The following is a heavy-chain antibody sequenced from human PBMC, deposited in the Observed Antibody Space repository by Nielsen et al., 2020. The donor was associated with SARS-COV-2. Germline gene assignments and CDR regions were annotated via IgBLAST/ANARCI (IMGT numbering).Heavy chain of an antibody. CDR2: IYHSGST. CDR3: ARDRSRGTTVVTGQYGLDA. J-gene: IGHJ6*02. Sequence: VRQMPGKGLEWIGEIYHSGSTNYNPSLKSRVTLSVDTSKNQFSLNLSSVTAADTAVYYCARDRSRGTTVVTGQYGLDAWGQGTTVTVSS. V-gene: IGHV4-4*02. D-gene: IGHD4-23*01.